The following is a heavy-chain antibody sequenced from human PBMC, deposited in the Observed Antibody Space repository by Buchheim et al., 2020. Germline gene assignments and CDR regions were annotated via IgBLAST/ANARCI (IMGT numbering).Heavy chain of an antibody. CDR2: ISNSGTT. CDR1: GGSVSSASVY. V-gene: IGHV4-61*01. J-gene: IGHJ4*02. Sequence: QVPLQESGPGLVKPSETLSLTCGVSGGSVSSASVYWSWIRLPPGKGLEWIGFISNSGTTNYNPSLRSRVTISLDTSKHQVSLRLSSVTPADTAVYFCAMGRQQLSWGQGAL. D-gene: IGHD6-13*01. CDR3: AMGRQQLS.